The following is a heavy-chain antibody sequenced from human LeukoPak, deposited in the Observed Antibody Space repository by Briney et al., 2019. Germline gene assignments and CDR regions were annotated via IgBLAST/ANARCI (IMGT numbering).Heavy chain of an antibody. D-gene: IGHD2-8*01. Sequence: GGSLRLSCAASGFTVSSNYMSWVRQAPGKGLGWVSVIYSGGSTYYADSVKGRFTTSRDNSKNTLYLQMNSLRAEDTAVYYCARARYCTNGVCSDKYYFDYWGQGTLVTVSS. CDR2: IYSGGST. CDR3: ARARYCTNGVCSDKYYFDY. J-gene: IGHJ4*02. V-gene: IGHV3-66*01. CDR1: GFTVSSNY.